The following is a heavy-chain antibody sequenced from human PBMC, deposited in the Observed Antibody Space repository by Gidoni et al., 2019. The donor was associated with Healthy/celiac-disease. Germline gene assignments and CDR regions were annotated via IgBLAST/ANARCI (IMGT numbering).Heavy chain of an antibody. CDR2: IKSNTNGGTT. CDR3: TREYDFWSGPGDF. Sequence: EVQLVESGGGLLKPGGSLRLSCATSGFTFINAWMNWVRQAPGKGLEWVGRIKSNTNGGTTDYAAPVKGRFTISRDDSKNTLYLQMNSLKTEDTAVYFCTREYDFWSGPGDFWGQGTLVTVSS. V-gene: IGHV3-15*07. CDR1: GFTFINAW. D-gene: IGHD3-3*01. J-gene: IGHJ4*02.